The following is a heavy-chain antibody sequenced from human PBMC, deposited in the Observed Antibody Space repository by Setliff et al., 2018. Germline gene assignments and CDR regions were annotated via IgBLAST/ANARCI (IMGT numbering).Heavy chain of an antibody. D-gene: IGHD2-2*01. Sequence: ASVKVSCKASGYTFSDYGISWVRLAPGQGLEWMGWISPYTGKTFYAPQFQDRVIMTTDTSTNTAYMDLRSLRSDDTAVYFCGRLVRYCTTTSGQRTSGDDFWGQGTLVTVSS. J-gene: IGHJ4*02. V-gene: IGHV1-18*01. CDR2: ISPYTGKT. CDR3: GRLVRYCTTTSGQRTSGDDF. CDR1: GYTFSDYG.